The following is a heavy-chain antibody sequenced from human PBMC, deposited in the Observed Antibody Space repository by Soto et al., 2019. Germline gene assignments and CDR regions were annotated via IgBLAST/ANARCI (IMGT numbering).Heavy chain of an antibody. CDR3: AREVQVHTPAFVY. Sequence: QVQLVQSGAEMNKPVSSLKVSCQSSGGTFNTYAMNWVRQAPGQGPEWMGDISPMFGAANYAPKFQGRVTITADESTGTSYMQLSSLTSEDTALYFCAREVQVHTPAFVYWGQGTLVTVSS. V-gene: IGHV1-69*19. J-gene: IGHJ4*02. CDR2: ISPMFGAA. CDR1: GGTFNTYA. D-gene: IGHD3-10*01.